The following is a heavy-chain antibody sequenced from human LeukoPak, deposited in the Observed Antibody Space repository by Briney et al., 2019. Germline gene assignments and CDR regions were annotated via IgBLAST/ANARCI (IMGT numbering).Heavy chain of an antibody. Sequence: GESLKISCKASGYSFTNYWIGWVRQMPGRGLEWMAIIYPGDSDTRYSPSFQGQVTISADKSISTAYLQWSSLKASDTAMYYCAKVTMVRGVLGYFDYWGQGTLVTVSS. CDR2: IYPGDSDT. D-gene: IGHD3-10*01. CDR3: AKVTMVRGVLGYFDY. CDR1: GYSFTNYW. J-gene: IGHJ4*02. V-gene: IGHV5-51*01.